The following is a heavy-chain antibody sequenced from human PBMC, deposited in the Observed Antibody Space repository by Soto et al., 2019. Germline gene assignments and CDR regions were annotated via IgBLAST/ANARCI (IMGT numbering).Heavy chain of an antibody. V-gene: IGHV1-3*01. D-gene: IGHD6-13*01. Sequence: QVHLVQSGAEVRKPGASVKVSCKASGYTFSSYAMHWVRQAPGLRLEWMGWINAGYGNTKSSQKFQDRVTISRDTSASTAYMELTSLRSEDTAVYYCARGGYSSTWSNLLDRSGLDVWGQGTTVTVSS. CDR2: INAGYGNT. CDR1: GYTFSSYA. J-gene: IGHJ6*02. CDR3: ARGGYSSTWSNLLDRSGLDV.